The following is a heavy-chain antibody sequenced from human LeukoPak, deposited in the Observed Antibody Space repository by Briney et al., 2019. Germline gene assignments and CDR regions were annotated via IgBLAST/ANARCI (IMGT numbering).Heavy chain of an antibody. CDR2: INPNSGDT. J-gene: IGHJ5*02. V-gene: IGHV1-2*02. Sequence: ASVKVSCKASGYTFTAYYVHWVRQAPGQGLEWMGWINPNSGDTSSAQKFQGRVTMTRDTSISTAYMELSSLRSEDTAVYYCARDLLRLNWFDPWGQGTLVTVSS. CDR1: GYTFTAYY. CDR3: ARDLLRLNWFDP. D-gene: IGHD3-3*01.